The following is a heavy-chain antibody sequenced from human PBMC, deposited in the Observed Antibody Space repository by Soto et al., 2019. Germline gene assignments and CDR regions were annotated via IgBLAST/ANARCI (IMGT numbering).Heavy chain of an antibody. V-gene: IGHV4-30-2*01. Sequence: QLLLQESGSGLVRPSQTLSLTCGVSGGSLTGAGYSWTWIRQTPGQGLEWIGHIYHTGNAYYNPSLKGRLTLSVDTSKNQFSLNLTSLIAADTAIYYCARNWNYVGMNWFDPWGQGTLVTVSS. CDR1: GGSLTGAGYS. CDR2: IYHTGNA. J-gene: IGHJ5*02. CDR3: ARNWNYVGMNWFDP. D-gene: IGHD1-7*01.